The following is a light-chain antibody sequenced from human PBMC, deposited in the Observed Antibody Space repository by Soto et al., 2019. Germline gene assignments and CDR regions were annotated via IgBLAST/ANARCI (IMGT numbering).Light chain of an antibody. CDR3: SSYTSSSLNVV. V-gene: IGLV2-14*01. Sequence: QSVLTQPASVSGSPGQSITISCTGTSSDVGGYNYISWYQQHPGKAPKLMIYDVNNRPSGVSNRFSGSKSGNTASLTISGLQAEDEGDYYCSSYTSSSLNVVFGGGTKVTVL. CDR1: SSDVGGYNY. J-gene: IGLJ2*01. CDR2: DVN.